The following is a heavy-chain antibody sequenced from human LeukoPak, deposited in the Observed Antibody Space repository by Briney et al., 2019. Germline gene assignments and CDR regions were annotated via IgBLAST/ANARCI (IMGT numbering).Heavy chain of an antibody. V-gene: IGHV4-39*01. CDR2: IYYSGST. CDR1: GGSISSSSYY. J-gene: IGHJ5*02. Sequence: SETLSPTCTVSGGSISSSSYYWGWIRQPPGKGLEWIGSIYYSGSTYYNPSLKSRVTISVDTSKNQFSLKLSSVTAADTAVYYSARLNPPGPWGQGTLVTVSS. CDR3: ARLNPPGP.